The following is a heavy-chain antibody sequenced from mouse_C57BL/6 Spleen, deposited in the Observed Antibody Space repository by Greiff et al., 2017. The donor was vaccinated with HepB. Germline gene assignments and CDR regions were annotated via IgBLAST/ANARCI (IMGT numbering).Heavy chain of an antibody. D-gene: IGHD1-1*01. CDR2: IHPNSGST. V-gene: IGHV1-64*01. J-gene: IGHJ2*01. CDR1: GYTFTSYW. CDR3: ARSPRGSSYGCDY. Sequence: QVQLQQPGAELVKPGASVKLSCKASGYTFTSYWMHWVKQRPGQGLEWIGMIHPNSGSTNYNEKFKSKATLTVDKSSSTAYMQLSSLTSEDSAVYYCARSPRGSSYGCDYWGQGTTLTVSS.